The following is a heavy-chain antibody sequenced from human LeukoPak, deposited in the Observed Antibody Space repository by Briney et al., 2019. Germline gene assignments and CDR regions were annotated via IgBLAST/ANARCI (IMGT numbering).Heavy chain of an antibody. Sequence: PSETLSLTCAVYGGSFSGYYWSWIRQPPGKGLEWIGEINHSGSTNYNPSLKSRVTISLDTSNNQFSLKLSSVTAADTAVYYCAVTAAAVWGSFDYWGQGTLVTVSS. J-gene: IGHJ4*02. CDR3: AVTAAAVWGSFDY. CDR2: INHSGST. D-gene: IGHD6-13*01. V-gene: IGHV4-34*01. CDR1: GGSFSGYY.